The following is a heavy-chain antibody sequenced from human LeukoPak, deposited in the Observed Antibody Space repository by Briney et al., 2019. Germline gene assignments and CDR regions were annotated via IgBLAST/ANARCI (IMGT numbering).Heavy chain of an antibody. CDR1: GGSFSGYY. Sequence: SETLSLTCAVYGGSFSGYYWSWIRQPPGKGLEGIGEINHSGNTNYNPSLKSRVTISVDTSKNQFSLKLSSVTAADTAVYYCAKAYGDYGTKTYRRAYFDYWGQGTLVTVSS. CDR3: AKAYGDYGTKTYRRAYFDY. CDR2: INHSGNT. D-gene: IGHD4-17*01. J-gene: IGHJ4*02. V-gene: IGHV4-34*01.